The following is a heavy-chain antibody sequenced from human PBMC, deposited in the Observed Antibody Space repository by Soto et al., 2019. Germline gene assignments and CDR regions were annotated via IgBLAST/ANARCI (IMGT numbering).Heavy chain of an antibody. CDR3: ARLHCGGDCWGPLDY. CDR2: IIPIFGTA. V-gene: IGHV1-69*01. Sequence: QVQLVQSGAEVKKPGSSVKVSCKASGGTFSSYAISWVRQAPGQGLEWLGGIIPIFGTANYAQKFQGRVTITADESTSTAYMELSSLRSEDTAVYYCARLHCGGDCWGPLDYWGKGTLVTVSS. D-gene: IGHD2-21*02. J-gene: IGHJ4*02. CDR1: GGTFSSYA.